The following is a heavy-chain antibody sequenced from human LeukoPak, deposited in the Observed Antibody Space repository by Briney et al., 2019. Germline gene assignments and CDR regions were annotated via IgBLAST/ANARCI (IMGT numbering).Heavy chain of an antibody. V-gene: IGHV4-34*01. Sequence: SETLSLTCAVYGGSFSDYYWSWIRQPPGRGLEWIGEINHSGSTNYNPSLKSRVTISVDTSKDQFSLKLSSVTAADTAVYYCARGLSGYSGYDHAPFDYWGQGTLVTVSS. D-gene: IGHD5-12*01. CDR2: INHSGST. J-gene: IGHJ4*02. CDR3: ARGLSGYSGYDHAPFDY. CDR1: GGSFSDYY.